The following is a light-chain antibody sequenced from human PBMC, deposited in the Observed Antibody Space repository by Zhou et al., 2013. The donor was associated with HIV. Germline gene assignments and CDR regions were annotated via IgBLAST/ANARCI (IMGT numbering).Light chain of an antibody. V-gene: IGKV3-15*01. Sequence: IVMTQSPATLSVSPGERATLSCRASQSVSSNLAWYQQKPGQAPRLLIYGASTRATGIPARFSGSGSGTEFTLTISSLQSEDFAVYFCQQYNNSLWTFGQGTKVEMK. CDR1: QSVSSN. CDR3: QQYNNSLWT. CDR2: GAS. J-gene: IGKJ1*01.